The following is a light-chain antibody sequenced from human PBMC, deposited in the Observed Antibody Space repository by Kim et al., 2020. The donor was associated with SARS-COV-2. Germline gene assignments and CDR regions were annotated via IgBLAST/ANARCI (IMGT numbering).Light chain of an antibody. J-gene: IGKJ2*01. CDR3: LQHYNHPRT. Sequence: SAALGDRGHITCRASQGISNDLGWYQQKPGKAPKLLIYVASSLQSGVPSRFSGSGSGTNFALTITNLQPEDFATYYCLQHYNHPRTFGQGTKLEI. V-gene: IGKV1-6*01. CDR1: QGISND. CDR2: VAS.